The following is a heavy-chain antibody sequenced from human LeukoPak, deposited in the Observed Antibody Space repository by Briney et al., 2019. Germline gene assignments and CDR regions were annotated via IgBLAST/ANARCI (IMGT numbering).Heavy chain of an antibody. J-gene: IGHJ4*02. CDR1: GFTFSSYS. Sequence: GGSLRLSCAASGFTFSSYSMNWVRQAPGKGLEWVSSISSSSYIYYADSVKGRFTISRDNAKNSLYLQMNSLRAEDTAVYYCARVLVNDFWSGYYLWGEYYFDYWGQGTLVTVSS. V-gene: IGHV3-21*01. CDR2: ISSSSYI. CDR3: ARVLVNDFWSGYYLWGEYYFDY. D-gene: IGHD3-3*01.